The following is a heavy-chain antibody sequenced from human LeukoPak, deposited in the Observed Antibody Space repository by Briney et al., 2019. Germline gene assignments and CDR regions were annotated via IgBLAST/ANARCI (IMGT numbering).Heavy chain of an antibody. CDR3: ARERCSSTTCYFDY. V-gene: IGHV4-59*01. CDR1: GGPISSYY. CDR2: IYYSGST. Sequence: PSETLSLTCTVSGGPISSYYWSWIRQPPGKGLEWIAYIYYSGSTNYNPSLKSRVTISVDTSKNQFSLKLSSVTAADTAVYYCARERCSSTTCYFDYWGQGTLVTVSS. D-gene: IGHD2-2*01. J-gene: IGHJ4*02.